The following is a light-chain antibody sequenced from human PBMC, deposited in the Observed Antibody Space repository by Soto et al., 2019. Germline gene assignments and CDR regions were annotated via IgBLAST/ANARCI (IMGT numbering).Light chain of an antibody. CDR3: QQRKSWPPLT. Sequence: DIVLTQSPAILSLSPGESATLSCRASQNVEGYLAWYQQKPGQAPRLLIYDASNRATGIPARFSGSGSGTDFTLTNTSLEPEDFAVYYCQQRKSWPPLTFGQGTRLEIK. CDR1: QNVEGY. V-gene: IGKV3-11*01. CDR2: DAS. J-gene: IGKJ5*01.